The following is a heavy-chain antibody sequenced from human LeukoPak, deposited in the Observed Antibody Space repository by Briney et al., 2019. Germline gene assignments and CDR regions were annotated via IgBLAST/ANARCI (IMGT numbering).Heavy chain of an antibody. D-gene: IGHD3-22*01. CDR3: ARTTYYYDSSGYLDY. Sequence: GGSLRLSCAASGFTFSSYAMHWVRQAPGKGLEWVAVISYDGSNKYYADSVKGRSTISRDNSKNTLYLQMNSLRAEDTAVYYCARTTYYYDSSGYLDYWGQGTLVTVSS. V-gene: IGHV3-30-3*01. J-gene: IGHJ4*02. CDR1: GFTFSSYA. CDR2: ISYDGSNK.